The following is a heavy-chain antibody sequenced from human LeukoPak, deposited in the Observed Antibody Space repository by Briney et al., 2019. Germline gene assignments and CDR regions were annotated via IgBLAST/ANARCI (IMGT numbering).Heavy chain of an antibody. V-gene: IGHV1-2*02. D-gene: IGHD2-2*01. CDR3: ARGGRRNIVVVPAAAGLVDY. Sequence: ASVKVSCKASGYTFTSYDINWVRQAPGQGLEWMGWINPNSGGTNYAQKFQGRVTMTRDTSISTAYMELSRLRSDDTAVYYCARGGRRNIVVVPAAAGLVDYWGQGTLVTVSS. CDR1: GYTFTSYD. CDR2: INPNSGGT. J-gene: IGHJ4*02.